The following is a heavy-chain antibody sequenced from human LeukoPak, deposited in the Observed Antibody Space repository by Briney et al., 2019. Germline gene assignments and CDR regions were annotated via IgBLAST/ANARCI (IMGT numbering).Heavy chain of an antibody. Sequence: ASVKVSCKASGYTFTNYYMHWVRQAPGQGLEWMGLINPSGGSTNYAQKFQGRVTMTRDTSMSTVYMELSSLRSEDTAVYYCAREGFVGSGIAVAGAMEYWGQGTLVTVSS. CDR3: AREGFVGSGIAVAGAMEY. J-gene: IGHJ4*02. D-gene: IGHD6-19*01. V-gene: IGHV1-46*01. CDR1: GYTFTNYY. CDR2: INPSGGST.